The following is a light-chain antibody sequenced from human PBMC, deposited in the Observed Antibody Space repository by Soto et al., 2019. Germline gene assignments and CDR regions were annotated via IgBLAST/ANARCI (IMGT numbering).Light chain of an antibody. CDR1: NSNIGSNS. CDR3: AAWDDSLSGVV. J-gene: IGLJ2*01. Sequence: QSVLTQPPSASGTPGQRVTMSCSGSNSNIGSNSVYWYQQLPGTAPKLLISRDNERPSGVPDRISGSKSGTSASLAISGLRSEDEADYYCAAWDDSLSGVVFGGGTKLTVL. V-gene: IGLV1-47*01. CDR2: RDN.